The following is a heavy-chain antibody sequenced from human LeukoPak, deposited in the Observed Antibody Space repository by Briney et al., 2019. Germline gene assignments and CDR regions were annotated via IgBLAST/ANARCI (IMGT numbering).Heavy chain of an antibody. J-gene: IGHJ4*02. D-gene: IGHD1-7*01. CDR3: ARDHSFAGTTPDY. Sequence: PGGSLRLSCAASGFTFSSYGMHWVRQAPGKGLEWVAVIWYDGSNKYYADSVKGRFTISRDNSKNTLYLQMNSLRVEDTAVYYCARDHSFAGTTPDYWGQGTLVTVSS. CDR2: IWYDGSNK. CDR1: GFTFSSYG. V-gene: IGHV3-33*01.